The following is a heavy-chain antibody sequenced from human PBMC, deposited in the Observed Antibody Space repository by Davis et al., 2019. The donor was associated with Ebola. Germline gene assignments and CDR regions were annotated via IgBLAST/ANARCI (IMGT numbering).Heavy chain of an antibody. CDR1: GYSFTTYW. CDR2: MYPGDSQI. J-gene: IGHJ6*02. V-gene: IGHV5-51*01. D-gene: IGHD2-2*01. Sequence: GESLKISCKGSGYSFTTYWIGWVRQMPGKGLEWMGIMYPGDSQIRYSPSFQGQVTISADKSISTAYLQWSSLEASDTAMYYCARQAVPTTSSYYYGMGVWGQGTTVTVSS. CDR3: ARQAVPTTSSYYYGMGV.